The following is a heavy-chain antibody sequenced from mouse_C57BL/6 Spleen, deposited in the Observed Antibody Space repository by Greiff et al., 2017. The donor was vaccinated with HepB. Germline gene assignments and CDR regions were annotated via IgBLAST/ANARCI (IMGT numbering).Heavy chain of an antibody. CDR2: IDPSDSYT. Sequence: QVHVKQPGAELVMPGASVKLSCKASGYTFTSYWMHWVKQRPGQGLEWIGEIDPSDSYTNYNQKFKGKSTLTVDKSSSTAYMQLSSLTSEDSAVYYCARGNYYGSRSFAYWGQGTLVTVSA. CDR3: ARGNYYGSRSFAY. D-gene: IGHD1-1*01. V-gene: IGHV1-69*01. CDR1: GYTFTSYW. J-gene: IGHJ3*01.